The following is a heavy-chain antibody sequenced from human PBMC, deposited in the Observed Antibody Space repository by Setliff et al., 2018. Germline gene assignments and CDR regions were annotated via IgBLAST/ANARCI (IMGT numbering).Heavy chain of an antibody. CDR3: AKGGDWDDEHYAFDI. D-gene: IGHD1-1*01. CDR2: VASTGSFT. CDR1: GFIFTKYF. Sequence: PGGSLRLSCEGSGFIFTKYFMSWFRQAPGKGLEWVSYVASTGSFTKEADSVRGRFSVSRDNSKKSVFLQMNDLRVEDTAVYFCAKGGDWDDEHYAFDIWGQGTRVTVSS. J-gene: IGHJ3*02. V-gene: IGHV3-11*03.